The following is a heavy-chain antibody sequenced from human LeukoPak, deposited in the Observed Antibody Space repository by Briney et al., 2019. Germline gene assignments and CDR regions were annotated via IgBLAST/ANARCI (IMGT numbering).Heavy chain of an antibody. CDR1: GFTVSSNY. CDR2: IYSGGST. J-gene: IGHJ4*02. D-gene: IGHD2-15*01. CDR3: ARGCSGGSCYVDD. V-gene: IGHV3-53*05. Sequence: GGSLRLSCAASGFTVSSNYMSWVRQAPGKGLEWVSVIYSGGSTYYADSVKGRFTISRDNSKNTLYLQMNSLRAEDMAVYYCARGCSGGSCYVDDWGQGTLVTVSS.